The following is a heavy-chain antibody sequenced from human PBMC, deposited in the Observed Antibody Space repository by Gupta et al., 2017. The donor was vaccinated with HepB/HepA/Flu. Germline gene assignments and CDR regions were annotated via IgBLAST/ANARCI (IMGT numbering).Heavy chain of an antibody. V-gene: IGHV4-59*01. CDR2: IYYSGST. J-gene: IGHJ4*02. CDR1: GGSISSYY. Sequence: QVQLQESGPGLVKPSETLSLTCTVSGGSISSYYWSWIRQPPGKGLEWIGYIYYSGSTNYNPSLKSRVTISVDTSKNQFSLKLSSVTAADTAVYYCARTRRDYRRDGYNAVFDYWGQGTLVTVSA. CDR3: ARTRRDYRRDGYNAVFDY. D-gene: IGHD4-4*01.